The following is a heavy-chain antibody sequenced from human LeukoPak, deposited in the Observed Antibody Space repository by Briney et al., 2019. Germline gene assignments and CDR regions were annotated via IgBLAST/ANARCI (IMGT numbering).Heavy chain of an antibody. CDR1: GYTFTGYY. Sequence: ASVKVSCKASGYTFTGYYMHWVRQAPGQGLEWMGRINPNSGGTNYAQKFQGRVTMTRDTSISTAYMELSRPRSDDTAVYYCARALAMVRGVLPGDYYMDVWGKGTTVTVSS. CDR3: ARALAMVRGVLPGDYYMDV. J-gene: IGHJ6*03. V-gene: IGHV1-2*06. CDR2: INPNSGGT. D-gene: IGHD3-10*01.